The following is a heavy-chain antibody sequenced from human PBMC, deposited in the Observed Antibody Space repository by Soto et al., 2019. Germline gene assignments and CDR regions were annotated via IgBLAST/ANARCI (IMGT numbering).Heavy chain of an antibody. V-gene: IGHV4-39*01. CDR3: ARHDNVVVVVAATGNWFDP. Sequence: QLQLQESGPGLVKPSETLCLTCTVSGGSISSSSYYWGWIRQPPGKGLEWIGSIYYSGSTYYNPSLKSRVTISVDTSKNQFSLKLSSVTAADTAVYYCARHDNVVVVVAATGNWFDPWGQGTLVTVSS. CDR2: IYYSGST. CDR1: GGSISSSSYY. D-gene: IGHD2-15*01. J-gene: IGHJ5*02.